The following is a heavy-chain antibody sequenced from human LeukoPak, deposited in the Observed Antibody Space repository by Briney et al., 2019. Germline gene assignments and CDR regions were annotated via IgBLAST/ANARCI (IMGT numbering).Heavy chain of an antibody. J-gene: IGHJ4*02. D-gene: IGHD5-12*01. CDR2: ISWDGGST. V-gene: IGHV3-43*01. CDR1: GFTFDDYS. CDR3: AKDLFPRGYSGSPDY. Sequence: GGSLRLSCAASGFTFDDYSMHWVRQAPGKGLEWVSLISWDGGSTYYADSVKGRFTISRDNSKKSLYLQMNSLRAEDTAFYYCAKDLFPRGYSGSPDYWGQGTLVTASS.